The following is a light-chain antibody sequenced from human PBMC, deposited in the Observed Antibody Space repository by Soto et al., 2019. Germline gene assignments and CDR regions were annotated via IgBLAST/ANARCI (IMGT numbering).Light chain of an antibody. J-gene: IGLJ1*01. CDR2: DVS. CDR3: SSYTSSNTLYV. Sequence: QSALTQPASVSGSPGQSIAISCIGTSSDVGGYNYVSWYQQHPGKAPKLMIYDVSNRPSGVSNRFSGSKSGNTASLTISGLQAEDEADYYCSSYTSSNTLYVFGTGTKLTVL. CDR1: SSDVGGYNY. V-gene: IGLV2-14*01.